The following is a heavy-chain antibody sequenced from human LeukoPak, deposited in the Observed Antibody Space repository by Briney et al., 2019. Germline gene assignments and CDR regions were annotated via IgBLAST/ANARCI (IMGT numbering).Heavy chain of an antibody. Sequence: GGSLRLSCAASGFTFSSYWMSWVRQAPGKGLEWVANINQDGSENYYVDSVKGRFTISRDNARNSLYLQMNSLGLDDTAVYFCSGDPGDYWGQGTLVSVSS. CDR2: INQDGSEN. J-gene: IGHJ4*02. D-gene: IGHD7-27*01. V-gene: IGHV3-7*04. CDR3: SGDPGDY. CDR1: GFTFSSYW.